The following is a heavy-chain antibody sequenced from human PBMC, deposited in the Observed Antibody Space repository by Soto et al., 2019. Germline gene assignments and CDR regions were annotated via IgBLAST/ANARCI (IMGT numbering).Heavy chain of an antibody. Sequence: GGSLRLSCAASGFTFSSYWMYWVRQAPGKGLVWVSRINSDGSRTTYADSVKGRFTISRDNAKNMLHLQMNSLRAEDTAVYYCARALTYYYDIDYWGQGTLVTVSS. J-gene: IGHJ4*02. D-gene: IGHD3-22*01. V-gene: IGHV3-74*01. CDR1: GFTFSSYW. CDR3: ARALTYYYDIDY. CDR2: INSDGSRT.